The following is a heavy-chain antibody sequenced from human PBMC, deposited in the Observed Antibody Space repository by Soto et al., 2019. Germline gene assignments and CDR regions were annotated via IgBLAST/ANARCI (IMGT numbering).Heavy chain of an antibody. CDR1: GGSITSSSYY. CDR3: ARQRTTVVTQAYFDH. V-gene: IGHV4-39*01. J-gene: IGHJ4*02. D-gene: IGHD4-17*01. CDR2: IYYSGRS. Sequence: SETLSLTCTVSGGSITSSSYYWGWIRQPPGKGLEWIGGIYYSGRSYYNPSLKSRVTMSVDTSKNQFSLTLNSVTAADAAVYYCARQRTTVVTQAYFDHWGQGTLVTVSS.